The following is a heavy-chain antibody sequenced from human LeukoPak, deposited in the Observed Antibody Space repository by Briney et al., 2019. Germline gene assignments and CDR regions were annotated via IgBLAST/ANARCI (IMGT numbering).Heavy chain of an antibody. D-gene: IGHD1-7*01. V-gene: IGHV3-23*01. Sequence: PGGSLRLSCAASGFTFDDYGMSWVRQAPGKGLEWVAGISGSGGSTFYADSVKGRFTISRDNSKNTLYLQMNSLRAEDTAVYYCAKRRGLELLYYYYMDVWGKGTTVTVSS. J-gene: IGHJ6*03. CDR2: ISGSGGST. CDR1: GFTFDDYG. CDR3: AKRRGLELLYYYYMDV.